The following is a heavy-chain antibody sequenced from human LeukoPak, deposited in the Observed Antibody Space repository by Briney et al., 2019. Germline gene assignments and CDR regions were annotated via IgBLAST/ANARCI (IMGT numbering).Heavy chain of an antibody. CDR2: IYYSGST. CDR3: ARDYGVRYFDY. Sequence: SETLSLTCTVSGGSISSHYWSWIRQPPGKGLEWIGYIYYSGSTNYNPSLKSRVTISVDTSKNQFSLKLSSVTAADTAVYYCARDYGVRYFDYWGQGTLVTVSS. CDR1: GGSISSHY. D-gene: IGHD4-17*01. J-gene: IGHJ4*02. V-gene: IGHV4-59*11.